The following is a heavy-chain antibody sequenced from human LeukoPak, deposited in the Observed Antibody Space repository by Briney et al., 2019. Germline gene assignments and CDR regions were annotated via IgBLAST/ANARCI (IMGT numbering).Heavy chain of an antibody. D-gene: IGHD6-13*01. Sequence: GRSLRLSCAASGFTFSSYAMHWVRQAPGKGLEWVAVISYDGSNKYYADSVKGRFTISRDNSKNTLYLQMNSLRAEDTAVYYCAKYSSSWYYFDYWGQGTLVTVSS. CDR2: ISYDGSNK. V-gene: IGHV3-30*04. J-gene: IGHJ4*02. CDR1: GFTFSSYA. CDR3: AKYSSSWYYFDY.